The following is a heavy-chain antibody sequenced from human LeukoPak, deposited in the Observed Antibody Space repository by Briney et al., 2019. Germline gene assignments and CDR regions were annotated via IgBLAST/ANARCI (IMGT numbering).Heavy chain of an antibody. CDR3: AKGIYSSGWSYFDY. CDR2: INGDGSST. V-gene: IGHV3-74*01. CDR1: GFTFSSNW. J-gene: IGHJ4*01. Sequence: GGSLRLSCVASGFTFSSNWMHWVRQAPGKGPVWVSRINGDGSSTSYADSVMGRFTISRDNAKNTLYLQMNSLRAEDTAVYYCAKGIYSSGWSYFDYWGHGTLVTVSS. D-gene: IGHD6-19*01.